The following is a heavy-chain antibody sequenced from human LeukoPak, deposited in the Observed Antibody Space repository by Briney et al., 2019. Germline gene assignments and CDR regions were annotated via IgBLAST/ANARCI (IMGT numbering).Heavy chain of an antibody. Sequence: GASVKVSCKASGYTLTGYYMHWVRQAPGQGLEWMGWINPNSGGTNYAQKFQGRVTMTRDTSISTAYMELSRLRSDDTAVYYCATEARGYSYGYGYWGQGTLVTVSS. CDR1: GYTLTGYY. CDR3: ATEARGYSYGYGY. J-gene: IGHJ4*02. CDR2: INPNSGGT. D-gene: IGHD5-18*01. V-gene: IGHV1-2*02.